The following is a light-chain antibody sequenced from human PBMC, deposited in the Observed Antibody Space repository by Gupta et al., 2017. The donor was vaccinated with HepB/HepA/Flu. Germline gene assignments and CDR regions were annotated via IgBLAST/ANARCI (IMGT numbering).Light chain of an antibody. CDR2: DAS. V-gene: IGLV2-11*01. CDR3: RQYVGGNSWV. CDR1: IGAVGGYPY. Sequence: QSALTQPRSVSAAPAQSLSISCTATIGAVGGYPYVSWYQLHPGHAPKCLISDASKRPSGAPDRFAGSKAGNTAFPPTSVHQAEDDAYYCCRQYVGGNSWVFGGGTKLTVL. J-gene: IGLJ3*02.